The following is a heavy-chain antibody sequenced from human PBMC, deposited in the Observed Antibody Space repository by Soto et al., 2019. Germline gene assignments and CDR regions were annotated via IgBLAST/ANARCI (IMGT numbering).Heavy chain of an antibody. D-gene: IGHD4-17*01. CDR1: GYSFTSYW. CDR2: IYPGDSDT. Sequence: PGESLKISCKGSGYSFTSYWIGWVRQMPGKGLEWMGIIYPGDSDTRYSPSFQGQVTISADKSISTAYLQWSSLKASDTAMYYCARLEDYARDYYGMDVWGQGTTVTVSS. CDR3: ARLEDYARDYYGMDV. J-gene: IGHJ6*02. V-gene: IGHV5-51*01.